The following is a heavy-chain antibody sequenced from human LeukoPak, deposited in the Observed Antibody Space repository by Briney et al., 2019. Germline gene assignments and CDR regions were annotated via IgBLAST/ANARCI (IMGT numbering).Heavy chain of an antibody. CDR2: IDYSGSN. Sequence: PSETLSLTCTVSGGSIRSSSYYWGWIRQPPGKGLEWDGSIDYSGSNYYNPSLKSRLTLSVDTSKNQFSLKLSSVTAADTAVYYCATGSRYSYGYFDYWGQGTLVTVSS. D-gene: IGHD5-18*01. V-gene: IGHV4-39*01. CDR1: GGSIRSSSYY. CDR3: ATGSRYSYGYFDY. J-gene: IGHJ4*02.